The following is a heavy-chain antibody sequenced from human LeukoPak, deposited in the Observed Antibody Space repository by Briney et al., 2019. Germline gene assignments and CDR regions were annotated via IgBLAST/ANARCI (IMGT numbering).Heavy chain of an antibody. V-gene: IGHV4-39*01. Sequence: SETLSLTCTVSSASINSSPYFWAWIRQSPGKGLEWIGSFSYSGTTYYNPSLKSRVTISVDTSKNQFSLKLNSVTAADTAVFYCAANSADYNTLGSSYKVWGQGTLVTVSS. CDR3: AANSADYNTLGSSYKV. CDR1: SASINSSPYF. D-gene: IGHD3-10*01. CDR2: FSYSGTT. J-gene: IGHJ4*02.